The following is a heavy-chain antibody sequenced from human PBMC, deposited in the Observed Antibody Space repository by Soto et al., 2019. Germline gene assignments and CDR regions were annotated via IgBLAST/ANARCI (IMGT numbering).Heavy chain of an antibody. CDR3: ARDMTTVTVDAFDI. V-gene: IGHV3-33*01. CDR2: IWYDGSNK. CDR1: GFTFSSYG. J-gene: IGHJ3*02. Sequence: SLRLSCAASGFTFSSYGMHWVRQAPGKGLEWVAVIWYDGSNKYYADSVKGRFTISRDNSKNTLYLQMNSLRAEDTAVYYCARDMTTVTVDAFDIWGQGTMVTVSS. D-gene: IGHD4-17*01.